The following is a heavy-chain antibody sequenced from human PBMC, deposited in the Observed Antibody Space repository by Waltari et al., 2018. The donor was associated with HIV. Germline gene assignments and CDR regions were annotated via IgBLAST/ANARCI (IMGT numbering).Heavy chain of an antibody. CDR2: IYSSGST. J-gene: IGHJ4*02. D-gene: IGHD2-8*01. CDR1: GVSVSSNY. Sequence: QVQVQESGPGLVKPSETLSLTCTVSGVSVSSNYWNWIRQPPGKGLELIGNIYSSGSTNYNPSLQSRVTLSIDTSKNQVSLKLTSVSGADTAVYYCAGVPNHYYYDYWGRGSLVTVSS. V-gene: IGHV4-59*02. CDR3: AGVPNHYYYDY.